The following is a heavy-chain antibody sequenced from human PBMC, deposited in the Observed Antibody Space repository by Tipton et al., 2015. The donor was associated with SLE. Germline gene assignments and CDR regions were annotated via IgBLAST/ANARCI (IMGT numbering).Heavy chain of an antibody. CDR2: IDYSGST. CDR1: GGSISSYH. V-gene: IGHV4-59*01. D-gene: IGHD3-10*01. J-gene: IGHJ4*02. CDR3: ARGGFGELSY. Sequence: GLVKPSETLSLTCTVSGGSISSYHWNWIRQPPGKGLEWIGYIDYSGSTNYNPSLKSRVTISVDTSKNQFSLNLRSVTAADTAVYYCARGGFGELSYWGQGTLVTVSS.